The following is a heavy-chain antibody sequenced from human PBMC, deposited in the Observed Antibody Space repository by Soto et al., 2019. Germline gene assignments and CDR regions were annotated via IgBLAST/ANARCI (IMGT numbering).Heavy chain of an antibody. Sequence: ASVKVSCKASGGTFSSYAISWVRQAPGQGLEWMGGTIPIFGTANYAQKFQGRVTITADESTSTAYMELSSLRSEDTAVYYCARGPYSGSYYFSRRTPPTAKYFQHWGQGTLVTVSS. V-gene: IGHV1-69*13. CDR2: TIPIFGTA. CDR3: ARGPYSGSYYFSRRTPPTAKYFQH. D-gene: IGHD1-26*01. CDR1: GGTFSSYA. J-gene: IGHJ1*01.